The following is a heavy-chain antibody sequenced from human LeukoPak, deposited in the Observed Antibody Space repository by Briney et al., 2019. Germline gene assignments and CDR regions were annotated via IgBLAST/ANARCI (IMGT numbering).Heavy chain of an antibody. Sequence: ASMKVSCKASGYTFTGYYLHWVRQAPGQGLEWMGWINPNSGGTNYAQKFQGRVSMTRDTSISTAYMELSRLRSDDTAVYHCAQSSGWDSLKYWGQGTLVTVSS. CDR3: AQSSGWDSLKY. V-gene: IGHV1-2*02. CDR2: INPNSGGT. CDR1: GYTFTGYY. J-gene: IGHJ4*02. D-gene: IGHD6-19*01.